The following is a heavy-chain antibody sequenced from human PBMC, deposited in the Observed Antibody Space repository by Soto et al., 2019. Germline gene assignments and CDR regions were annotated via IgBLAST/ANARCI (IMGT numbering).Heavy chain of an antibody. CDR1: GFSLGTSGVG. V-gene: IGHV2-5*02. CDR2: IYWDDDK. CDR3: AHSNPAGLTRGVDRYFDY. J-gene: IGHJ4*02. Sequence: QITLKESGPTLVKPTQTLTLTCTFSGFSLGTSGVGVGWIRQPPGKALEWLALIYWDDDKRYSPSLKSRLTITKDTSKNQVVLTMTNMDPVDTATYYCAHSNPAGLTRGVDRYFDYWGQGTLVTVSS. D-gene: IGHD6-13*01.